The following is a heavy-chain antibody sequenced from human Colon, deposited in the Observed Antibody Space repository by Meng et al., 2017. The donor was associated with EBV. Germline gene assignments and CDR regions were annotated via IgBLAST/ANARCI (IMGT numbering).Heavy chain of an antibody. CDR3: ASFDHIPRRNYFDY. CDR2: IHHSGSA. Sequence: VQRTEPGRGLVDPSQPRPLTCTVSGGAMRSGNYYLSWIRQPPGKGLAWIGYIHHSGSAYYNPSLKSRVSISVDTSKSQFSLNLNSMTAADTAVYYCASFDHIPRRNYFDYWGQGTLVTVSS. J-gene: IGHJ4*02. CDR1: GGAMRSGNYY. D-gene: IGHD2-21*01. V-gene: IGHV4-30-4*01.